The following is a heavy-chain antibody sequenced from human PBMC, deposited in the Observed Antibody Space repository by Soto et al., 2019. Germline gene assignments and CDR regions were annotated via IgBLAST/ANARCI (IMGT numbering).Heavy chain of an antibody. CDR2: INYSGST. J-gene: IGHJ4*02. D-gene: IGHD3-10*01. Sequence: PSETLSLTCAVYGGSFSGYYWTWIRQPPGTGLEWIGEINYSGSTNYNPSLKSRVTISVDTSKNQFSLKLNSMTAADTAVYYCARHNYGSGSTYFDYWGQGTLVTVSS. CDR1: GGSFSGYY. CDR3: ARHNYGSGSTYFDY. V-gene: IGHV4-34*01.